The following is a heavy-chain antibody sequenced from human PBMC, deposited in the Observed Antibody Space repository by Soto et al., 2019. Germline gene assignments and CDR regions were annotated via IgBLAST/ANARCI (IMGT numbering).Heavy chain of an antibody. D-gene: IGHD3-9*01. CDR2: INDRGSI. CDR1: GGSFSGYY. CDR3: ARESHDILTGPPWVWYFDL. J-gene: IGHJ2*01. Sequence: QVQLQQWGAGPLRPLETLSLTCGVSGGSFSGYYWAWIRQSPGKGLEWIGQINDRGSINYNPCLKSRVSISVDTSRNHYSLNLGSVTAADTAVYYCARESHDILTGPPWVWYFDLWGRGTLVTVSS. V-gene: IGHV4-34*01.